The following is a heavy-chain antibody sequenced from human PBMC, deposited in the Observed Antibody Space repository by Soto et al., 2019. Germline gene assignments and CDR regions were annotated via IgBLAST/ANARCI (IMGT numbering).Heavy chain of an antibody. CDR1: GFPFGENA. Sequence: GGSLRPSCAASGFPFGENAMSWVRQAPGKGLEWVSGISDSGATTYYADSVRGRFTISRDNSKNTLYLQMKSLRAEDSASYYCAKEDTSSGSLDYWGQGALVTVS. V-gene: IGHV3-23*01. D-gene: IGHD6-19*01. J-gene: IGHJ4*02. CDR3: AKEDTSSGSLDY. CDR2: ISDSGATT.